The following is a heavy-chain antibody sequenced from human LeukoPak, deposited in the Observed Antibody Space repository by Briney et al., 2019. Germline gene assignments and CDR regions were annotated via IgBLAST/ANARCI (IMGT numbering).Heavy chain of an antibody. J-gene: IGHJ4*02. D-gene: IGHD5-12*01. Sequence: PGGSLRLSCAASGFTFRHPWMSWVRQAPGKGLEWVGRIKTKSDGGTADYAAPVRGRFTISRDDSKNTLYLQMSSLKTEDTALYHCTTGGYPPTHFDTWGQGTLVTVSS. CDR2: IKTKSDGGTA. V-gene: IGHV3-15*01. CDR3: TTGGYPPTHFDT. CDR1: GFTFRHPW.